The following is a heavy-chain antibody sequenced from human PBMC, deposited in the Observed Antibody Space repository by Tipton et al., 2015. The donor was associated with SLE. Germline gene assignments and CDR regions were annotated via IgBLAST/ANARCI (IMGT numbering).Heavy chain of an antibody. Sequence: SLRLSCAASGFTFSDYYMSWIRQAPGKGLEWVSYISSSGSTVYYADSVKGRFAISRDNAKNSLFLEMNSLRAEDTAVYYCTRARFLEWYVFEYWGQGALVTVSS. CDR2: ISSSGSTV. CDR3: TRARFLEWYVFEY. D-gene: IGHD3-3*01. CDR1: GFTFSDYY. J-gene: IGHJ4*02. V-gene: IGHV3-11*01.